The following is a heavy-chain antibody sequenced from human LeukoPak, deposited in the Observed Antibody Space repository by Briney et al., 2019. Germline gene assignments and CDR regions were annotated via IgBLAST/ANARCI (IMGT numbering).Heavy chain of an antibody. D-gene: IGHD2-2*02. CDR2: ISSSSSYI. Sequence: GGSLRLSCAASGFTFSSYSMNWVRQAPGKGLEWVSSISSSSSYIYYADSVKGRFTISRDNAKNSLYLQMNSLRAEDTAVYYCARDEIPHAFGIWGQGTMVTVSS. J-gene: IGHJ3*02. V-gene: IGHV3-21*01. CDR3: ARDEIPHAFGI. CDR1: GFTFSSYS.